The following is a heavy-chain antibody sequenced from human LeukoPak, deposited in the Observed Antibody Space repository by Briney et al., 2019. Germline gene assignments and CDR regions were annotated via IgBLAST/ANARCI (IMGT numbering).Heavy chain of an antibody. D-gene: IGHD4-17*01. Sequence: SETLSLTCTVSGGSISRSTYYWGWIRQPPGKGLEWIGSTYYSGSTYYNPSLKSRVTISVDTSKNQFSLKLSSVTAADTAVYYCARHWSRGYGDYLFAFDIWGQGTMVTVSS. CDR1: GGSISRSTYY. CDR3: ARHWSRGYGDYLFAFDI. V-gene: IGHV4-39*01. CDR2: TYYSGST. J-gene: IGHJ3*02.